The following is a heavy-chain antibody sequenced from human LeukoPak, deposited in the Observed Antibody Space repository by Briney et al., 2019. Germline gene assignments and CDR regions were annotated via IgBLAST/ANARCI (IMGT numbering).Heavy chain of an antibody. CDR3: ATQRYYDSSGYSRLEYFQH. V-gene: IGHV1-69*04. Sequence: SVKVSCKASGGTFSSYAISWVRQAPGQGLEWMGRVIPILGMANYAQKFQGRVTITADKSTSTAYMELSSLRSEDTAVYYCATQRYYDSSGYSRLEYFQHWGQGTLVTVSS. CDR2: VIPILGMA. D-gene: IGHD3-22*01. CDR1: GGTFSSYA. J-gene: IGHJ1*01.